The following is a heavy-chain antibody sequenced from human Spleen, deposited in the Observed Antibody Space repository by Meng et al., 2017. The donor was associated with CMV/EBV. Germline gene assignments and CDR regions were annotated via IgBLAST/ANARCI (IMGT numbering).Heavy chain of an antibody. V-gene: IGHV3-21*01. CDR1: GFIFSTYS. J-gene: IGHJ4*02. D-gene: IGHD2-2*01. CDR3: ARDKTVRGAMPYFFDY. Sequence: GGSLRLSCAASGFIFSTYSMNWVRQAPGKGLEWVSTITSSSSYMYYADSVKGRFTISRDNAKNSLHLQMNSLRAEDTAVYYCARDKTVRGAMPYFFDYWGQGTLVTVSS. CDR2: ITSSSSYM.